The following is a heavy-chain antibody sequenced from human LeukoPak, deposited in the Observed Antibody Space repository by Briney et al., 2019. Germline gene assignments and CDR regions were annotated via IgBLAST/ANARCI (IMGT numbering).Heavy chain of an antibody. J-gene: IGHJ6*03. CDR1: GHSISNGNY. Sequence: PSETLSLTCTVSGHSISNGNYWDWIRQTPEKGLEWIGEMNPSGSTSYNPSLKSRVTISVDTSKNQFSLKLSSVTAADTAVYYCARRRQDVTMIVVVMTAVSYYLDVWGKGTTVTVS. CDR2: MNPSGST. CDR3: ARRRQDVTMIVVVMTAVSYYLDV. V-gene: IGHV4-38-2*02. D-gene: IGHD3-22*01.